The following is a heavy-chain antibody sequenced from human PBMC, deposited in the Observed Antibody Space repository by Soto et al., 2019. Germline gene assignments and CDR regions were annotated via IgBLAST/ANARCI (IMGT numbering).Heavy chain of an antibody. D-gene: IGHD6-19*01. CDR3: SRFIMVGGWFDPNYYHGMDV. Sequence: ASVKVSCKTSGYTCSNYGINWVRQAPGQGLEWMGWISGYNGNTNYAQTVQGRVTMTTDTSTGTVYMELRSLKPDDTAIYYCSRFIMVGGWFDPNYYHGMDVWGQGTTVTVSS. J-gene: IGHJ6*02. CDR1: GYTCSNYG. V-gene: IGHV1-18*01. CDR2: ISGYNGNT.